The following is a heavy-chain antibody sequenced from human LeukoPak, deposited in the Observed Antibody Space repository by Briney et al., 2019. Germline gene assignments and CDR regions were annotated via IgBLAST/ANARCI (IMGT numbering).Heavy chain of an antibody. J-gene: IGHJ3*02. Sequence: SETLSLTCTVPGGSISSGSYYWSWIRQPAGKGLEWIGRIYTSGSTNYNPSLKSRVTISVDTSKNQFSLKLSSVTAADTAVYYCARTPYYYGSGSYRGAFDIWGQGTMVTVSS. D-gene: IGHD3-10*01. CDR3: ARTPYYYGSGSYRGAFDI. CDR2: IYTSGST. V-gene: IGHV4-61*02. CDR1: GGSISSGSYY.